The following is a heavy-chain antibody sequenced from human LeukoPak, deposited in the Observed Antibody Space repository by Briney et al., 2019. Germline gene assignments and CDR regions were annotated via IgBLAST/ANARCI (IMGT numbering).Heavy chain of an antibody. V-gene: IGHV4-39*01. CDR3: ARVPGFVLRFLEWFDP. CDR2: IYYSGST. J-gene: IGHJ5*02. Sequence: PSETLSLTCTVSGGSISSSSYYWGWIRQPPGKGLEWIGSIYYSGSTYYNPSLKSRVTISVDTSKNQFSLKVSSVTAADTAVYYCARVPGFVLRFLEWFDPWGQGTLVTVSS. CDR1: GGSISSSSYY. D-gene: IGHD3-3*01.